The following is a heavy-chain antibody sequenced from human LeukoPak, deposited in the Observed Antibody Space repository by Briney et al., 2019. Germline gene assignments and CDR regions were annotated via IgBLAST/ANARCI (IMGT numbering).Heavy chain of an antibody. CDR3: ARLLKRYCSGGSCYFDDAFDI. J-gene: IGHJ3*02. CDR1: GFTFSSYS. Sequence: PGGSLRLSCAASGFTFSSYSMNWVRQAPGKGLEWVSSISSSSSYIYYADSVKGRFTISRDNAKNSLYLQTNSLRAEDTAVYYCARLLKRYCSGGSCYFDDAFDIWGQGTMVTVSS. V-gene: IGHV3-21*01. D-gene: IGHD2-15*01. CDR2: ISSSSSYI.